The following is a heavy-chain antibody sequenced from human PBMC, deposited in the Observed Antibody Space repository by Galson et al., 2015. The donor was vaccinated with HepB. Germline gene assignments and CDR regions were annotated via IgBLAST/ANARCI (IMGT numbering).Heavy chain of an antibody. Sequence: SVKVSCKASGGTFSSYAISWVRQAPGQGLEWMGGIIPILGIANYAQKFQGRVTITADKSTSTAYTELSSLRSEDTAVYYWARGDSSGYYFTYHFDYWGQGTLVTVSS. CDR1: GGTFSSYA. V-gene: IGHV1-69*10. CDR3: ARGDSSGYYFTYHFDY. J-gene: IGHJ4*02. D-gene: IGHD3-22*01. CDR2: IIPILGIA.